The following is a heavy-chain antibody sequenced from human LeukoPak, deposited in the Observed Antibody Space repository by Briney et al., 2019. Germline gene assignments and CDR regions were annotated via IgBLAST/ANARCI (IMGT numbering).Heavy chain of an antibody. J-gene: IGHJ4*02. CDR3: ARSGEKPY. D-gene: IGHD3-10*01. CDR1: GGSFSGYY. CDR2: INHSGST. V-gene: IGHV4-34*01. Sequence: SETLSLTCAVYGGSFSGYYWSWIRQPPGKGLEWIGEINHSGSTNYNPSLKSRVTISVDTSKNQFSLKLSSVTAADTAVYYCARSGEKPYWGQGTLVTVSS.